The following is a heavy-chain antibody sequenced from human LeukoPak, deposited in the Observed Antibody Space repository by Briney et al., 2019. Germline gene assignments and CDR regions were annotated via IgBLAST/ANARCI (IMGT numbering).Heavy chain of an antibody. D-gene: IGHD3-9*01. CDR1: GFTFSSYA. Sequence: GGSPRLSCAASGFTFSSYAMSWVRQAPGKGLEWVSAISGSGGSTYYADSVKGRFTISRDNSKNTLYLQMNSLRAEDTAVYYCAKDTARRRYFDWLFLGMDVWGQGTTVTVSS. CDR3: AKDTARRRYFDWLFLGMDV. CDR2: ISGSGGST. V-gene: IGHV3-23*01. J-gene: IGHJ6*02.